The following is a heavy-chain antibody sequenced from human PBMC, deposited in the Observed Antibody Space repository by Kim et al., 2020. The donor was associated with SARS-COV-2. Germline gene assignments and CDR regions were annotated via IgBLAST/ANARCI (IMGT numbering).Heavy chain of an antibody. CDR1: GFTFSSYS. V-gene: IGHV3-21*04. CDR3: ARLGTFRADYYYYGMDV. J-gene: IGHJ6*02. D-gene: IGHD3-10*01. Sequence: GGSLRLSCAASGFTFSSYSMNWVRQAPGKGLEWVSSISSSSSYIYYADSVKGRFTISRDNAKNSLYLQMNSLRAEDTAVYYCARLGTFRADYYYYGMDVWGQGTTVTVSS. CDR2: ISSSSSYI.